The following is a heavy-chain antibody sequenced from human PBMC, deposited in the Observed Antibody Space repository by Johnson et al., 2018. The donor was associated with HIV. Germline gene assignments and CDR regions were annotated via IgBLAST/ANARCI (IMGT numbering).Heavy chain of an antibody. Sequence: VQLVESGGGLVQPGGSLKLSCAASGFTFSGSAMHWVRQASGKGLEWVGRIRSKANSYATAYAASVKGRFTISRDDSKNTAYLQMNSLKTEDTAVYYCTRGHYYDTPNSFDIWGQGSMVTVSS. V-gene: IGHV3-73*01. J-gene: IGHJ3*02. CDR1: GFTFSGSA. CDR3: TRGHYYDTPNSFDI. D-gene: IGHD3-22*01. CDR2: IRSKANSYAT.